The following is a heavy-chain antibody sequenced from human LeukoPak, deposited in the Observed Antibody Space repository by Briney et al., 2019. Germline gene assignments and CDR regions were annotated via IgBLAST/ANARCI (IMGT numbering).Heavy chain of an antibody. CDR1: GYTFTSYD. D-gene: IGHD3-10*01. V-gene: IGHV1-18*01. CDR2: ISTYNGNT. J-gene: IGHJ4*02. CDR3: AGDRAADYGSGTYPDY. Sequence: GASVKVSCKASGYTFTSYDITWVRQAPGQGLEWMGWISTYNGNTNYAQKLQGRVAMTTDTSTSTAYMEMRSLRSDDTAVYYCAGDRAADYGSGTYPDYWGQGTLVTVSS.